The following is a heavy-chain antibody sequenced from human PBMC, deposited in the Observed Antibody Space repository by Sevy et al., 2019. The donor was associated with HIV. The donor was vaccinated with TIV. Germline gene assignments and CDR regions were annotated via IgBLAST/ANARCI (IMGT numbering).Heavy chain of an antibody. V-gene: IGHV3-23*01. CDR2: ISGSGGST. D-gene: IGHD2-2*01. J-gene: IGHJ4*02. CDR1: GFTFSSYA. CDR3: VARGSCSSTSCYELYFDY. Sequence: GGSLRLSCAASGFTFSSYAMSWVRQAPGKGLEWVSAISGSGGSTYYADSVKGRFTISRDNSKNTLYLQMNSLRAEDTAVYYCVARGSCSSTSCYELYFDYWGQGTLVTVSS.